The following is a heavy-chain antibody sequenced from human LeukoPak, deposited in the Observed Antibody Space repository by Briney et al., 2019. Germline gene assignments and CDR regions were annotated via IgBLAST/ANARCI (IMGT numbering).Heavy chain of an antibody. CDR3: ARGLYYYDSSGYYQPETYYFDY. D-gene: IGHD3-22*01. V-gene: IGHV4-30-2*01. CDR2: IYHSGST. CDR1: GGSISSGGYS. J-gene: IGHJ4*02. Sequence: SETLSLTCAVSGGSISSGGYSWSWIRQPPGKGLEWIGYIYHSGSTYYNPSLKSRVTISVDRSKNQFSLKLSSVTAADTAVYYCARGLYYYDSSGYYQPETYYFDYWGQGTLVTVSS.